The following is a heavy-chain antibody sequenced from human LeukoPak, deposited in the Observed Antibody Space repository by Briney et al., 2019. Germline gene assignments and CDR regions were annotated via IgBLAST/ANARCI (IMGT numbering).Heavy chain of an antibody. J-gene: IGHJ5*02. CDR1: GGTFSSYA. CDR2: INPNSGDT. V-gene: IGHV1-2*06. D-gene: IGHD3-9*01. Sequence: ASVKVSCKASGGTFSSYAISWVRQAPGLGLELMGRINPNSGDTNYAQKFQGRVTMTRDTSINTVYMELRRLRSDDTAVYYCARDLNPGNWFDPWGQGTLVTVSS. CDR3: ARDLNPGNWFDP.